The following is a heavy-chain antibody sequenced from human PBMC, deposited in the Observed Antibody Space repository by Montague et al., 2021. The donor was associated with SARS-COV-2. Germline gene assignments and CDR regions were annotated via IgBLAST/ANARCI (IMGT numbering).Heavy chain of an antibody. D-gene: IGHD3-22*01. Sequence: SETLSLTCAVSGGSISNYYWSWIRQPPGRGLEWIGYIYYSGSTDYSPSLKSRVTISLDTSKSQFPLKVTSVTAADTAVYYCARGGGYYNDGLDVWGPGTTVTVSS. V-gene: IGHV4-59*01. CDR2: IYYSGST. CDR3: ARGGGYYNDGLDV. CDR1: GGSISNYY. J-gene: IGHJ6*02.